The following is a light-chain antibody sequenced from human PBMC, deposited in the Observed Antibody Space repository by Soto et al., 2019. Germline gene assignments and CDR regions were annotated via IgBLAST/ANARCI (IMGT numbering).Light chain of an antibody. CDR1: QNILNN. CDR3: QQYSDWPRT. J-gene: IGKJ2*01. V-gene: IGKV3D-15*01. Sequence: EIVMTQSPATLSVSPGERATLSCRASQNILNNLAWYQQKPGQAPTLLFHGASTSAIGIPARFSGSGSGTEFTLTISSLQSEDFAVYYCQQYSDWPRTFGQGTKLEI. CDR2: GAS.